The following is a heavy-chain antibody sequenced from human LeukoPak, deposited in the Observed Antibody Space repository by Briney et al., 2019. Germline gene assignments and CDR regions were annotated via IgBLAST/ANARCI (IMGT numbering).Heavy chain of an antibody. D-gene: IGHD6-19*01. J-gene: IGHJ3*02. CDR1: GGSISSYY. V-gene: IGHV4-59*01. Sequence: SETLSLTCTVSGGSISSYYWSWIRQPPGKGLEWIGYIYYSGSTNYNPSLKSRVTISVDPSKNQFSLKLSSVTAADTAVYYCASTNFSSGWHGAFDIWGQGTMVTVSS. CDR2: IYYSGST. CDR3: ASTNFSSGWHGAFDI.